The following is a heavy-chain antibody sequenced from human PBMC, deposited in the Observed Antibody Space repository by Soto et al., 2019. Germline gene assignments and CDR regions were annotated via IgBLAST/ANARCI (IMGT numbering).Heavy chain of an antibody. Sequence: QVQLVQSGAEVKKPGASVKVSCKASGYTFTSFGITWVRQAPGQGLEWMGWISAYNGTTNYAENLQGRVTMTTDTSTSTAYMELRSLRSDDTAVYYCARDHRGGTDAFDIWGQGTMVTVSS. D-gene: IGHD2-15*01. CDR2: ISAYNGTT. CDR1: GYTFTSFG. J-gene: IGHJ3*02. V-gene: IGHV1-18*01. CDR3: ARDHRGGTDAFDI.